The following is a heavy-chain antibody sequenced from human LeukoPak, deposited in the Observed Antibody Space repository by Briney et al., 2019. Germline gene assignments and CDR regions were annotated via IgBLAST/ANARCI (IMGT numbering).Heavy chain of an antibody. CDR3: ARLCSSTSCYWDNWFDP. V-gene: IGHV1-2*02. D-gene: IGHD2-2*01. J-gene: IGHJ5*02. CDR1: GYTFTGYY. CDR2: INPNSGGT. Sequence: GASVKVSRKASGYTFTGYYMHWVRQAPGQGLEWMGWINPNSGGTNYAQKFQGRVTMTRDTSISTAHMELSRLRSDDTAVYYCARLCSSTSCYWDNWFDPWGQGTLVTVSS.